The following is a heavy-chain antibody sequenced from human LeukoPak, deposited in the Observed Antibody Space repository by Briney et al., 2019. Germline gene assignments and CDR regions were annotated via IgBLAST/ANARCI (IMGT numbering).Heavy chain of an antibody. CDR1: GYTFTSYG. CDR3: ARASVVWFGSSGYYYGY. D-gene: IGHD3-22*01. Sequence: GASVKVSCKASGYTFTSYGISWVRQAPGQGLEWMGWISAYNGNTNYAQKLQGRVTMTTDTSTSTAYMELSRLRSDDTAVYYCARASVVWFGSSGYYYGYWGQGTLVTVSS. J-gene: IGHJ4*02. V-gene: IGHV1-18*01. CDR2: ISAYNGNT.